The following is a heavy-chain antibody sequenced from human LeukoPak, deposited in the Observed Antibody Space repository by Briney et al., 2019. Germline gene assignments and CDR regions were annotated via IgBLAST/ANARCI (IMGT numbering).Heavy chain of an antibody. D-gene: IGHD3-3*01. CDR1: GYSISSGYY. CDR2: IYYSGST. J-gene: IGHJ4*02. CDR3: AREGGWSGYYYFDY. Sequence: SETLSLTCTVSGYSISSGYYWGWIRQPPGKGLEWIGYIYYSGSTNYNPSLKSRVTISVDTSKNQFSLKLSSVTAADTAVYYCAREGGWSGYYYFDYWGQGTLVTVSS. V-gene: IGHV4-61*01.